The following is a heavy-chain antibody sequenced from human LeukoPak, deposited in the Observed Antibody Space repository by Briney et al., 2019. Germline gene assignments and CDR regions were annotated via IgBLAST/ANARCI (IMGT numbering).Heavy chain of an antibody. V-gene: IGHV3-15*01. J-gene: IGHJ4*02. CDR3: ATDLHFGYCTATSCANY. CDR2: IRSTPDGGAT. CDR1: GFTFISSW. D-gene: IGHD2-2*03. Sequence: GGSLSLSCAASGFTFISSWMTWVRQAPGKGLEWVGRIRSTPDGGATDYAAPVKGRFTISRDDSKNTLYLQMSSLRTEDTAVYCCATDLHFGYCTATSCANYWGQGTLVTVSS.